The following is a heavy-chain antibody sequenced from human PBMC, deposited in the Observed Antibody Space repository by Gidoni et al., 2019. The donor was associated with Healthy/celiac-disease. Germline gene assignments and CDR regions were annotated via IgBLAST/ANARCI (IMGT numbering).Heavy chain of an antibody. CDR1: GGSISSYY. CDR2: IYYSGST. D-gene: IGHD3-16*01. J-gene: IGHJ4*02. CDR3: ARDGGGGVGYFDY. V-gene: IGHV4-59*01. Sequence: QVQLQESGPGLVKPSETLSLTCTVSGGSISSYYWRWIRQPPGKGLEWIGYIYYSGSTNYNPSLKSRVTISVDTSKNRFSLKLSSVTAADTAVYYCARDGGGGVGYFDYWGQGTLVTVSS.